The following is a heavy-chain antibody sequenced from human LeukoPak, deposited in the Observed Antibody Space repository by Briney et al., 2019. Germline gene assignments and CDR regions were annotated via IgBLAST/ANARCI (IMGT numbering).Heavy chain of an antibody. D-gene: IGHD6-13*01. J-gene: IGHJ4*02. Sequence: PGGSLRLSCAASGFNVSSNYMTWIRQAPGKGLEWVSLIYGADAAYYAESVRGRFMISRDNLKNTLFLQMNSLRVEGTAVYYCVTSTGQQFIPYDYWGQGTHVTVSS. V-gene: IGHV3-66*02. CDR2: IYGADAA. CDR1: GFNVSSNY. CDR3: VTSTGQQFIPYDY.